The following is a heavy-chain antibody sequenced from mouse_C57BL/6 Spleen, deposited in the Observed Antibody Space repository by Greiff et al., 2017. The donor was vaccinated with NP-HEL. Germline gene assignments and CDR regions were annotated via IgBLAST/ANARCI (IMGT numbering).Heavy chain of an antibody. V-gene: IGHV1-81*01. CDR1: GYTFTSYG. D-gene: IGHD2-3*01. J-gene: IGHJ4*01. Sequence: QVQLQQSGAELARPGASVKLSCKASGYTFTSYGISWVKQRTGQGLEWIGEIYPRSGNTYYNEKFKGKATLTADKSSSTAYMELRSLTSEDSAVYFCAAGDYDGYYGYAMDYWGQGTSVTVSS. CDR2: IYPRSGNT. CDR3: AAGDYDGYYGYAMDY.